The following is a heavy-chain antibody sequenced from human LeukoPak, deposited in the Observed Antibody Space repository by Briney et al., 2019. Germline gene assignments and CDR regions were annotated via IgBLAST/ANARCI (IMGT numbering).Heavy chain of an antibody. V-gene: IGHV3-33*01. D-gene: IGHD5-24*01. Sequence: GGSLRLSCAASGFTFSSYGMHRVRQAPGKGLEWVAVIWYDGSNKYYADSVKGRFTISRDNSKNTLYLQMNSLRAEDTAVYYRARAKFPGLSSWLNCWGQGTLVTLSS. CDR1: GFTFSSYG. J-gene: IGHJ4*02. CDR3: ARAKFPGLSSWLNC. CDR2: IWYDGSNK.